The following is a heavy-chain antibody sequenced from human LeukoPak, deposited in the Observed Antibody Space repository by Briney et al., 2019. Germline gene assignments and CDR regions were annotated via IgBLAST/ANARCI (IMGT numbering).Heavy chain of an antibody. CDR1: GFTVSSNY. CDR3: ARDYTADYGYFDL. CDR2: IYSGGST. D-gene: IGHD3-3*01. J-gene: IGHJ2*01. Sequence: GGSLRLSCAASGFTVSSNYMSWVRQAPGKGLEWVSVIYSGGSTYYADSVKGRFTISRDNSKNTLYLQMNSLRAEDTAVYYCARDYTADYGYFDLWGRGTLVTVPS. V-gene: IGHV3-66*02.